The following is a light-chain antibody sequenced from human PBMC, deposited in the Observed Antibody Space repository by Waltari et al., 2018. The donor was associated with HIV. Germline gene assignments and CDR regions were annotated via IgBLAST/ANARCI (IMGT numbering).Light chain of an antibody. J-gene: IGKJ5*01. CDR2: DAS. V-gene: IGKV3-11*01. CDR1: QNIGNY. CDR3: QQRSNWPPVT. Sequence: EVVMTQSPSTLSLSQGERATLSCRASQNIGNYLAWYQQKHGQAPRLLIYDASTRASGIPARFSGSGSGTDFTLTISSLEPEDVAVYYCQQRSNWPPVTFGQGTRLEI.